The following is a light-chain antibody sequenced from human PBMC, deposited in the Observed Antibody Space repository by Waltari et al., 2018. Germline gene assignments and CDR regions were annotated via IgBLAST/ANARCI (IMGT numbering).Light chain of an antibody. Sequence: QSALTQPPSASGSPGQSVTHACTGTSRAVGGYNYVPWYQQHPGKAPKVIIYEVTKRPSGVPDRFSGSKSGNTASLTVSGLQAEDEADYYCTSYAGSNNYVFGTGTKVTVL. J-gene: IGLJ1*01. CDR1: SRAVGGYNY. CDR3: TSYAGSNNYV. V-gene: IGLV2-8*01. CDR2: EVT.